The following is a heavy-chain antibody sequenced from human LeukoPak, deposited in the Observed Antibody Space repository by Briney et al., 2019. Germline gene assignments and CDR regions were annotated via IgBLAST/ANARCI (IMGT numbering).Heavy chain of an antibody. Sequence: GASVKVSCKASGSTFSSYAISWVRQAPGQGLEWMGRIIPIFGTATYAQKFQGRVTITTDESTSTAYMELSSLRSEDTAVYYCARDWVWGSSGSTGSLAFDYWGQGTLVTVSS. CDR3: ARDWVWGSSGSTGSLAFDY. CDR1: GSTFSSYA. D-gene: IGHD2-2*01. CDR2: IIPIFGTA. J-gene: IGHJ4*02. V-gene: IGHV1-69*05.